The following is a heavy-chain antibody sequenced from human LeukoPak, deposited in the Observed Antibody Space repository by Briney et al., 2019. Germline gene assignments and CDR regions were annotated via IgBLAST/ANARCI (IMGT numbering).Heavy chain of an antibody. Sequence: PSETLSLTCTVSGGSISSSSYYWGWIRQPPGKGLEWIGSIYYSGSTYYNPSLKSRVTISVDTSKNQFSLKLSSVTAADTAVYYCARLPPRYYYYYYGMDVWGQGTTVTVSS. CDR2: IYYSGST. V-gene: IGHV4-39*01. CDR3: ARLPPRYYYYYYGMDV. CDR1: GGSISSSSYY. J-gene: IGHJ6*02.